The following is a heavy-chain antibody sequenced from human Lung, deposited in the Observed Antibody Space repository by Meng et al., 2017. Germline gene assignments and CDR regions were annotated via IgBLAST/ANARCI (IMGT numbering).Heavy chain of an antibody. V-gene: IGHV3-23*01. Sequence: GESLNISCAASGFSFSSYAMSWVRHAPGKGLEWVSALSGGGFTTYYADSVKGRFTISRHNSKNTLYLQMNSLRAEDTALYYCAKYSYGLGDYFDYWGQGALVTVSS. CDR1: GFSFSSYA. CDR2: LSGGGFTT. D-gene: IGHD3-10*01. J-gene: IGHJ4*02. CDR3: AKYSYGLGDYFDY.